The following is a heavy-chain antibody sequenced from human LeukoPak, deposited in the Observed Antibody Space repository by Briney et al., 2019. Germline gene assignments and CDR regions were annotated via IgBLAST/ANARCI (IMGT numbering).Heavy chain of an antibody. CDR3: AKVLMGVVVAATWAFDI. CDR2: IKQDGSLK. D-gene: IGHD2-15*01. V-gene: IGHV3-7*01. CDR1: GFTFSNYW. Sequence: GGSLRLSCEASGFTFSNYWMSWVRQAPGKGLEWVAIIKQDGSLKYYVDSVNGRFTISRDNAQNSLYLQMNSLRAEDTALYYCAKVLMGVVVAATWAFDIWGQGTMVTVSS. J-gene: IGHJ3*02.